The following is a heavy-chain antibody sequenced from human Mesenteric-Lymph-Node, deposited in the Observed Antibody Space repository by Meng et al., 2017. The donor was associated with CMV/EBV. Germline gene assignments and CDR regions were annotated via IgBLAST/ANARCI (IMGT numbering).Heavy chain of an antibody. CDR3: ARHEYGDIEVAHGMDV. V-gene: IGHV3-23*03. Sequence: GESLKISCAASGFTFSAYAMSWVRQAPGKGLEWVSVIYGGDSTYYADSAKGRFTISRDKSKNTLYLQMSSLRADDTAVYYCARHEYGDIEVAHGMDVWGQGTTVTVSS. D-gene: IGHD4-17*01. CDR2: IYGGDST. CDR1: GFTFSAYA. J-gene: IGHJ6*02.